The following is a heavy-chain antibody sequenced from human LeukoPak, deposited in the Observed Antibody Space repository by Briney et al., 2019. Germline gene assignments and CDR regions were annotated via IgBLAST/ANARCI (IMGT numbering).Heavy chain of an antibody. CDR2: IIPILGIA. CDR1: GGTFSSYA. J-gene: IGHJ5*02. Sequence: SVKVSCEASGGTFSSYATSWVRQAPGQGLEWMGRIIPILGIANYAQKFQGRVTITADKSTSTAYMELSSLRSEDTAVYYCARSPSDIIAAAEFDPWGQGTLVTVSS. D-gene: IGHD6-13*01. V-gene: IGHV1-69*04. CDR3: ARSPSDIIAAAEFDP.